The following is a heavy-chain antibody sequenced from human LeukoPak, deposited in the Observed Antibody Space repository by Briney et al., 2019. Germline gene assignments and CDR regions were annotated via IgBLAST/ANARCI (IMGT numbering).Heavy chain of an antibody. CDR3: ARGRSFDY. Sequence: SETLSLTCTVSGGSNSSSSYYWGWIRQPPGKGLEWIGSIYYSGSTYYNPSLKSRVTISVDTSKNQFSLKLSSVTAADTAVYYCARGRSFDYWGQGTLVTVSS. CDR1: GGSNSSSSYY. D-gene: IGHD3-16*02. J-gene: IGHJ4*02. V-gene: IGHV4-39*07. CDR2: IYYSGST.